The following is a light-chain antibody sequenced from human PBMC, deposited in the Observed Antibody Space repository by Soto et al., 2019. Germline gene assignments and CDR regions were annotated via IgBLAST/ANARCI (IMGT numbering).Light chain of an antibody. CDR3: QQSYSTSWT. J-gene: IGKJ1*01. V-gene: IGKV1-39*01. Sequence: DIHMTQSQSSLSASVGDRVTITCRASQSISSYLNWYQQKPGKAPKLLIYAPSSLQSGVPSRFSGSGSWTDFTLTISSLQPEYFATYYCQQSYSTSWTFGHGGKVEIK. CDR1: QSISSY. CDR2: APS.